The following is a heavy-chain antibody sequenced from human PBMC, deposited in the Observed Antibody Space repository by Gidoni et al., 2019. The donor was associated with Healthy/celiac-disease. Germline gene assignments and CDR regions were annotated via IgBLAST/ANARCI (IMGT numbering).Heavy chain of an antibody. CDR1: GFTFDDYA. Sequence: EVQLVESGGGLVQPGRSLRLSCAASGFTFDDYAMHWVRQAPGKGLEWVSGISWNSGSIGYADSVKGRFTISRDNAKNSLYLQMNSLRAEDTALYYCAKDIGGRGLKYFQHWGQGTLVTVSS. J-gene: IGHJ1*01. CDR2: ISWNSGSI. D-gene: IGHD3-16*01. V-gene: IGHV3-9*01. CDR3: AKDIGGRGLKYFQH.